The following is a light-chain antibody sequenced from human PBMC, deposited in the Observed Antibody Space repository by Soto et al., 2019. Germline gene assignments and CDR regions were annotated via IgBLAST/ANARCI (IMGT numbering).Light chain of an antibody. CDR1: SSDVGGYNY. CDR2: EVS. CDR3: SSYTSSSNHV. Sequence: LTQPASVSGSPGQSITISCTGTSSDVGGYNYVSWYQQHPGKAPKLMIYEVSNRPSGVSNRFSASKSGNTASLTISGLQAEDEADYYCSSYTSSSNHVFGNGTKVTV. J-gene: IGLJ1*01. V-gene: IGLV2-14*01.